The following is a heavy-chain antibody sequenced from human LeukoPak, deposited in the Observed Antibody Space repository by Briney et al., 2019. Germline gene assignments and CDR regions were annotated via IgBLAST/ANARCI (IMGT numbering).Heavy chain of an antibody. Sequence: SETLSLTCTVSVGSFSSYYWRCILHPPGKGLESIGYIYYNGSPNYNTSLKSRVTISVDTSKKQFSLKLSSVTAADTAVYYCARGGGYSGYDYNPFDYWGQGTLVTVSS. V-gene: IGHV4-59*01. D-gene: IGHD5-12*01. CDR1: VGSFSSYY. CDR3: ARGGGYSGYDYNPFDY. J-gene: IGHJ4*02. CDR2: IYYNGSP.